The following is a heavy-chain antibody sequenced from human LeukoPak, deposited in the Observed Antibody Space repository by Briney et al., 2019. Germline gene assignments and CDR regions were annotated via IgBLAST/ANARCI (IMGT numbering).Heavy chain of an antibody. Sequence: ASVKVSCKASGGTLSSYAISWVRQAPGQGLEWMGGIIPIFGTANYAQKVQGRVTITADESTSTAYMELSSLRSEDTAVYYCARTQIDHVKYGMDVWGKGTTVTVSS. V-gene: IGHV1-69*01. J-gene: IGHJ6*04. CDR1: GGTLSSYA. CDR2: IIPIFGTA. CDR3: ARTQIDHVKYGMDV.